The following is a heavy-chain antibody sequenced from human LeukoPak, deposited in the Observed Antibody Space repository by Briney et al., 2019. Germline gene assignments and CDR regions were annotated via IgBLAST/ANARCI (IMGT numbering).Heavy chain of an antibody. J-gene: IGHJ4*02. CDR2: ISAYNGNT. CDR1: GYTFTSCG. V-gene: IGHV1-18*01. Sequence: ASVKVSFKASGYTFTSCGISWVRQAAGQGLEWMGWISAYNGNTNYAQKLQGRVTMTTDTSTSTAYMELRSLRSDDTAVYYCARGPPLGIFGVVITIYYFDYWGQGTLVTVSS. D-gene: IGHD3-3*01. CDR3: ARGPPLGIFGVVITIYYFDY.